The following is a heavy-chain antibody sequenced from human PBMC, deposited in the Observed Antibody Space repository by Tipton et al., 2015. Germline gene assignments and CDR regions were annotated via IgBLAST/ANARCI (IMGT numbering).Heavy chain of an antibody. D-gene: IGHD1-26*01. V-gene: IGHV4-4*02. J-gene: IGHJ4*02. CDR2: IYHSANT. CDR3: ARNSMVGDEGLDS. Sequence: TLSLTCAVSGGSITSVNRWTWVRQSPGKGLEWIGEIYHSANTNYNPSLQSRISMSVDTSKAQFSLSLSSVTAADTAIYYCARNSMVGDEGLDSWGQGVLVTVSS. CDR1: GGSITSVNR.